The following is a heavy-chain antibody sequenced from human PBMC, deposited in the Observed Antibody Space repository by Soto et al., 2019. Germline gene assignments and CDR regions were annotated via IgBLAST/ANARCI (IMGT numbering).Heavy chain of an antibody. V-gene: IGHV5-51*01. CDR3: ARHGNVDTAMVYYSSSSGMDV. CDR2: IYPGDSDT. D-gene: IGHD5-18*01. CDR1: GDSFTSYS. Sequence: GGALKISCKGSGDSFTSYSIGWVRQMPGKGLEWMGIIYPGDSDTRYSPSFQGQGTIAGDKSISTAYLQWSSLKALDTAMYYCARHGNVDTAMVYYSSSSGMDVWGQGTTVTVSS. J-gene: IGHJ6*02.